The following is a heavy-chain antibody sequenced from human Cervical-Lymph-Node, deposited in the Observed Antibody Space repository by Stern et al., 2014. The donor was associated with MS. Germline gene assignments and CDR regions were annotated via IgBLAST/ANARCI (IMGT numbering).Heavy chain of an antibody. D-gene: IGHD6-19*01. CDR3: ARNSVAGRRYYGMDV. J-gene: IGHJ6*02. CDR2: MWYDGGKE. V-gene: IGHV3-33*03. Sequence: VQLVESGGGVVQPGRSLRLSCAASGFTFNTYGMHWVRQAPGKGLEWVAGMWYDGGKEKYADTVKGRFTISRDNSKNTLYLQMNSLTAEDTAIYYCARNSVAGRRYYGMDVWGQGTTVTVSS. CDR1: GFTFNTYG.